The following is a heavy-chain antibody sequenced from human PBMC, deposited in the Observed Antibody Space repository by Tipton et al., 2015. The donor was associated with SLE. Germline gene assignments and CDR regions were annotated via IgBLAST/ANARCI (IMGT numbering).Heavy chain of an antibody. V-gene: IGHV4-39*07. CDR1: GGSISSSSYY. D-gene: IGHD3-3*01. J-gene: IGHJ4*02. CDR3: APWRGYDFWTGYSPYCFDY. Sequence: TLSLTCTVSGGSISSSSYYWGWIRQPPGKGLEWIGSIYYSESTYYNPSLKSRVTISVDTSKNQFSLKLSSVTAADTAVYYCAPWRGYDFWTGYSPYCFDYWGQGPLVTVSS. CDR2: IYYSEST.